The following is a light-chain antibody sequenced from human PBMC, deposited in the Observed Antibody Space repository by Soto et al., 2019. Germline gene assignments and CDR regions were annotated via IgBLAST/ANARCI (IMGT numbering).Light chain of an antibody. CDR1: PAIDSW. J-gene: IGKJ4*01. Sequence: DIQMTQSPSSVSASVGHSVTITCRASPAIDSWLAWYQQKPGEAPKLLIFTGALLHSGGPPRFSGSGSGTEFTLTITSLQSEDFAVDYCQEYNNWHPITFGGGTKVDIK. CDR3: QEYNNWHPIT. CDR2: TGA. V-gene: IGKV1-12*01.